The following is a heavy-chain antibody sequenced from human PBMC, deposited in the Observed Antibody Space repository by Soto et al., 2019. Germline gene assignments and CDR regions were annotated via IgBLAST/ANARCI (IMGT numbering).Heavy chain of an antibody. D-gene: IGHD3-10*01. CDR3: AKTSGPRGLHYSYHMDL. Sequence: EVQLVESGGGLVQPGRSLRLSCAASGFTFGDYAMHWVRQAPGKGLEWVSGISWNSCSIGYADSVKGRFTISRDNAKNSLYLQMTSLRAQDTALYYGAKTSGPRGLHYSYHMDLWGKGATGTVSS. CDR1: GFTFGDYA. V-gene: IGHV3-9*01. J-gene: IGHJ6*03. CDR2: ISWNSCSI.